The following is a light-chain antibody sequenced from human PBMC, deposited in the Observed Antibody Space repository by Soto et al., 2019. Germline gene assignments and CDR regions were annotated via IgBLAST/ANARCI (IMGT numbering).Light chain of an antibody. J-gene: IGKJ2*01. CDR3: LQHNAYPYS. CDR1: QGISNL. V-gene: IGKV1-17*01. CDR2: AAS. Sequence: DIQMTQSPSSLSASVGDRVTITCRASQGISNLLGWFQHKPGKATKRLIYAASSLQGGVPSRFSGSGSGTEFTLTITGLQPEDFADYYGLQHNAYPYSFGQGTKLEIK.